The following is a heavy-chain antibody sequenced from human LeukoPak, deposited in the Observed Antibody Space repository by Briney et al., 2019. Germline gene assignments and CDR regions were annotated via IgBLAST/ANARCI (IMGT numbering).Heavy chain of an antibody. V-gene: IGHV3-21*01. CDR3: ARGVPTMVRGVSH. CDR1: GFTFGTYH. D-gene: IGHD3-10*01. Sequence: GGSLRLSCVASGFTFGTYHMNWVRQAPGKGLEWVSSISSSSSCTYYADSVKGRFTISRDNAKNSLYLQMNSLIAEDTAVYYCARGVPTMVRGVSHWGQGTLVTVSS. CDR2: ISSSSSCT. J-gene: IGHJ4*02.